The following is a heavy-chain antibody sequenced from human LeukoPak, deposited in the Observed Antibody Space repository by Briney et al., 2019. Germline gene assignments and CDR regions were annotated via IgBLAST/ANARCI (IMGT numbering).Heavy chain of an antibody. CDR3: ARDFQLPFHRDKFDY. CDR2: ISSSSSTI. D-gene: IGHD2-2*01. J-gene: IGHJ4*02. CDR1: GFNVSSNY. Sequence: GGSLRLSCAASGFNVSSNYMSWVRQAPGKGLEWVSYISSSSSTIYYADSVKGRFTISRDNAKNSLYLQMNSLRDEDTAVYYCARDFQLPFHRDKFDYWGQGTLVTVSS. V-gene: IGHV3-48*02.